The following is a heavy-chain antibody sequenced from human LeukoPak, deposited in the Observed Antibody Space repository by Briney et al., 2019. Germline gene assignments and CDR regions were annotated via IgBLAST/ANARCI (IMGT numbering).Heavy chain of an antibody. Sequence: GGSLRLSCAASGFTVSSNYMSWVRQAPGKGLEWVSVLYSGSSSTYYTDSVKGRFTISRHNSKNTLYLQMNSLRAEDTAVYYCARVGSGWYDFDYWGQGTLVTVSS. J-gene: IGHJ4*02. CDR1: GFTVSSNY. D-gene: IGHD6-19*01. CDR2: LYSGSSST. V-gene: IGHV3-53*04. CDR3: ARVGSGWYDFDY.